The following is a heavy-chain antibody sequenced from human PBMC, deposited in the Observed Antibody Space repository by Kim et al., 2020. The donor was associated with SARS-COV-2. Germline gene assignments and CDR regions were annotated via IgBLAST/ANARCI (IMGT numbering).Heavy chain of an antibody. D-gene: IGHD6-19*01. Sequence: DFVRGRVTIARGNSGNTVYLQMDSLRAEDTAVYYCAKRRTVAGGYFDYWGQGTLVTVSS. V-gene: IGHV3-23*01. CDR3: AKRRTVAGGYFDY. J-gene: IGHJ4*02.